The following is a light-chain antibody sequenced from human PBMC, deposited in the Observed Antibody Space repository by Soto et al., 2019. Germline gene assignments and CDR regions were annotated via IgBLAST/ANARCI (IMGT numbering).Light chain of an antibody. CDR1: SGHSSYA. CDR3: QTWGTGIVI. Sequence: QPVLTQSPSASASLGASVNLTCTLSSGHSSYAIAWHQQQPGKGPRYLMKLHNDGRHNKGDGIPGRFSGSSSGAERYLTISSLQSEDEADYYCQTWGTGIVIFGGGTKVTVL. CDR2: LHNDGRH. J-gene: IGLJ2*01. V-gene: IGLV4-69*01.